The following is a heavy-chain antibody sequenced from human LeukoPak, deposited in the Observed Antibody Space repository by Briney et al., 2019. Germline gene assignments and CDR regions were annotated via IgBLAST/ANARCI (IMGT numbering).Heavy chain of an antibody. J-gene: IGHJ5*02. V-gene: IGHV3-53*05. CDR3: ATGRGFDP. CDR2: IYSGGSGGST. Sequence: GGSLRLSCAASGFTVSTNYINWVRQAPGKGLEWVSVIYSGGSGGSTFYADSVKGRFTISRDNSKNTLYLQMNGLRAEDTAVYYCATGRGFDPWGQGTLVTVSS. CDR1: GFTVSTNY.